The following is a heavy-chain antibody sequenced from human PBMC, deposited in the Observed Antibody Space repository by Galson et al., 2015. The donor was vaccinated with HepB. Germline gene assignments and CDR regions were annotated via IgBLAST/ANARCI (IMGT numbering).Heavy chain of an antibody. CDR3: ARGVVVVVVPAARDMDV. J-gene: IGHJ6*03. CDR2: ISYDGSNK. Sequence: SLRLSCAASRFTFSSYAMHWVRQAPGKGLEWVAVISYDGSNKYYADSVKGRFTISRDNSKNTLYLQMNSLRAEDTAVYYCARGVVVVVVPAARDMDVWGKGTTVTVSS. D-gene: IGHD2-2*01. CDR1: RFTFSSYA. V-gene: IGHV3-30-3*01.